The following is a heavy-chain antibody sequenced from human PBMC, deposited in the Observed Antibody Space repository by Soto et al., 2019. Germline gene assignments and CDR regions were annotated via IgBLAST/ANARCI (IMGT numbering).Heavy chain of an antibody. J-gene: IGHJ4*02. V-gene: IGHV1-8*01. CDR3: ARSIVVVTALDY. D-gene: IGHD2-21*02. Sequence: ASVKVSCKASGYTFTSYDINWVRQATGQGLEWMGWMNPNSGNTGYAQKFQGRVTRSRNTSISTAYMELSSLRSEDTAVYYCARSIVVVTALDYWGQGTLVTVSS. CDR2: MNPNSGNT. CDR1: GYTFTSYD.